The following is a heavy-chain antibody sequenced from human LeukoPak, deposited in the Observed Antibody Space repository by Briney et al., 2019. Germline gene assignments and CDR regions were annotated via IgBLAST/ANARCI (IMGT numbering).Heavy chain of an antibody. CDR1: GFTFNNYA. CDR3: AKDSPDTAMGDY. V-gene: IGHV3-23*01. Sequence: GGSLRLSCAASGFTFNNYAMSWVRQAPGKGLEWVSAISGSGASTFYADSVKGRFTISRDNSKNTLYLQMNSLRAEGTAVYYCAKDSPDTAMGDYWGQGTLVTVSS. D-gene: IGHD5-18*01. J-gene: IGHJ4*02. CDR2: ISGSGAST.